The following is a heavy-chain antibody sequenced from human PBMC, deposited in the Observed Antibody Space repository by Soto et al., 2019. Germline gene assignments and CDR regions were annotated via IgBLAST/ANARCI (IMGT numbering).Heavy chain of an antibody. CDR1: GFTFSSYG. CDR2: IWYDGSNK. D-gene: IGHD6-13*01. J-gene: IGHJ6*02. CDR3: ARGIATLPGFYYYYGMDV. V-gene: IGHV3-33*01. Sequence: GGSLRLSCAASGFTFSSYGMHWVRQAPGKGLEWVAVIWYDGSNKYYADSVKGRFTISRDNSKNTLYLQMNSLRAEDTAVYYCARGIATLPGFYYYYGMDVWGQGTTVTVSS.